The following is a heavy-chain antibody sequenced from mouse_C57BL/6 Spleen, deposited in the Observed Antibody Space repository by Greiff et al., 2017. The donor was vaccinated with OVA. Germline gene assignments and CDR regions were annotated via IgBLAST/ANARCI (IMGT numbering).Heavy chain of an antibody. J-gene: IGHJ4*01. V-gene: IGHV1-50*01. D-gene: IGHD1-1*01. CDR2: IDPSDSYT. CDR1: GYTFTSYW. CDR3: ANYSPYAMDY. Sequence: QVQLQQPGAELVKPGASVKLSCKASGYTFTSYWMQWVKQRPGQGLEWIGEIDPSDSYTNYNQKFKGKATLTVDTSSSTAYMQLSSLTSEDSAVYYCANYSPYAMDYWGQGTSVTVSS.